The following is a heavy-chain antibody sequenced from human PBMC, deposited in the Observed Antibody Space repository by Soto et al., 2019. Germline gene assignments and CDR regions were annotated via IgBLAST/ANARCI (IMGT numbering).Heavy chain of an antibody. CDR1: GFSLSTTGVG. CDR3: AQRLREYGLGRERANYFGP. V-gene: IGHV2-5*02. Sequence: QITLKESGPTLVRPTQTLTLTCTFSGFSLSTTGVGVGWIRQPPGKALEWLALIYWDDDKRYSPSLKSRLTITKATSKNEVILTMTNMDPVDTATYYCAQRLREYGLGRERANYFGPWGQGTLVTVSS. CDR2: IYWDDDK. D-gene: IGHD3-10*01. J-gene: IGHJ5*02.